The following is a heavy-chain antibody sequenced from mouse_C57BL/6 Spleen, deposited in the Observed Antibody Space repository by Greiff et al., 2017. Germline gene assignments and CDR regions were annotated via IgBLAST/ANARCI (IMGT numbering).Heavy chain of an antibody. CDR1: GYTFTSYW. Sequence: QVQLQQPGAELVMPGASVKLSCKASGYTFTSYWMHWVKQRPGQGLEWIGEIDPSDSYTNYNQKFKGKSTLTVDKSSSTAYMQLSSLTSEDSAVYYCARTYVITTGVDYYAMDDWGQGTSGTVSS. V-gene: IGHV1-69*01. CDR3: ARTYVITTGVDYYAMDD. CDR2: IDPSDSYT. D-gene: IGHD1-1*01. J-gene: IGHJ4*01.